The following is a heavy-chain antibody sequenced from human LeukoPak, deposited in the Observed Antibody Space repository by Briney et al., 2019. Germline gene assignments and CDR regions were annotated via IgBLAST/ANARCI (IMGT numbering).Heavy chain of an antibody. Sequence: ASVKVSCKASGYTFTGYYMHWVRQAPGQGLEWMGGINPNSGGTNYAQKFQGRVTMTRDTSISTDYMELSRLRSDDKDVYYCARDGYSYGYNYYYYYMDVWGKGTTVTVSS. V-gene: IGHV1-2*02. J-gene: IGHJ6*03. CDR3: ARDGYSYGYNYYYYYMDV. D-gene: IGHD5-18*01. CDR2: INPNSGGT. CDR1: GYTFTGYY.